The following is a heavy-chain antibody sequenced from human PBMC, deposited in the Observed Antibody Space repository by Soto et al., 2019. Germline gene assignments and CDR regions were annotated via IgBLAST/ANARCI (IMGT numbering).Heavy chain of an antibody. J-gene: IGHJ4*02. V-gene: IGHV3-30-3*01. D-gene: IGHD3-10*01. CDR1: AFTFSNFA. CDR2: ISFDGINK. Sequence: GGSLRLSCEVSAFTFSNFAMHWVRQAPGKALEWVAIISFDGINKHYADSVKGRFTISRDNAKNTLYLQMNSLRAEDTAVYYCARDYYYGDSGVFDYWGQGTLVTVSS. CDR3: ARDYYYGDSGVFDY.